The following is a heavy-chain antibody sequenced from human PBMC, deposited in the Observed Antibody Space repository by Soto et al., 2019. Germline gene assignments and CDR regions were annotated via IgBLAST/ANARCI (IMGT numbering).Heavy chain of an antibody. Sequence: TGGSLRLSCAASGFTFSTYGMHWVRQAPGKGLEWVAVISYDGSNKYYADSVKGRFTISRDNSKNTLYLEMNSLRAEDSAVYYCAKGGQQLVRFYFDYWGQGNLVTVSS. V-gene: IGHV3-30*18. CDR1: GFTFSTYG. D-gene: IGHD6-13*01. CDR2: ISYDGSNK. J-gene: IGHJ4*02. CDR3: AKGGQQLVRFYFDY.